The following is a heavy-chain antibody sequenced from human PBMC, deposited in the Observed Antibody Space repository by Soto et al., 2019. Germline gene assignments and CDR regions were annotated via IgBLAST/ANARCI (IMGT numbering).Heavy chain of an antibody. CDR3: ARVALFVVVVGIYYYYYYMDV. CDR2: INPSGGST. D-gene: IGHD3-3*01. V-gene: IGHV1-46*03. Sequence: ASVKVSCKASGYTFTSYYMHWVRQAPGQGLEWMGIINPSGGSTSYVQKFQGRVTMTRDTSTSTVYMELSSLRSEDTAVYYCARVALFVVVVGIYYYYYYMDVWGKGTTVTVSS. J-gene: IGHJ6*03. CDR1: GYTFTSYY.